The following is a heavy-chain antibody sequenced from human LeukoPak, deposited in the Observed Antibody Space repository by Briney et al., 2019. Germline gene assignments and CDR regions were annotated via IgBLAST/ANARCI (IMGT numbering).Heavy chain of an antibody. CDR2: ISAYNGNT. Sequence: ASVKVSCKASGYTFTSYGISWVRQAPGQGLEWMGWISAYNGNTNYAQKLQGRVTMTTDTSTSTAYMELRSLRSDDTAVYFCARAERRYDFWSGSIPFDYWGQGTLVTAPS. V-gene: IGHV1-18*01. CDR3: ARAERRYDFWSGSIPFDY. D-gene: IGHD3-3*01. CDR1: GYTFTSYG. J-gene: IGHJ4*02.